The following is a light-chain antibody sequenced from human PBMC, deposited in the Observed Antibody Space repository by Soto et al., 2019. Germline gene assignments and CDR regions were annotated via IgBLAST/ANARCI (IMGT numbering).Light chain of an antibody. CDR2: GAS. Sequence: EIVMTQSPATLSVSPGERATLSCRASQIVSSSYLAWYQQKPGQAPRLLIYGASSRATGIPDRFSGSGSGTDFTLTISRLEPEDFAVYYCQQYGSSPQATFGQGTRLEIK. CDR1: QIVSSSY. V-gene: IGKV3-20*01. J-gene: IGKJ5*01. CDR3: QQYGSSPQAT.